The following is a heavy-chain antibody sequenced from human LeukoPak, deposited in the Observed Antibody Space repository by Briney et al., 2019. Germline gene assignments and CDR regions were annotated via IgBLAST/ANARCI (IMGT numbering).Heavy chain of an antibody. CDR2: IIPIFGTA. CDR1: GGTFSSYA. V-gene: IGHV1-69*13. J-gene: IGHJ5*02. D-gene: IGHD2-15*01. Sequence: SVKVSCKASGGTFSSYAISWVRQAPGQGLEWMGGIIPIFGTANYAQKFQGRVTITADESTSTAYMELSSLRSEDTAVYYCAKPYSRNNWFDPWGQGTLVTVSS. CDR3: AKPYSRNNWFDP.